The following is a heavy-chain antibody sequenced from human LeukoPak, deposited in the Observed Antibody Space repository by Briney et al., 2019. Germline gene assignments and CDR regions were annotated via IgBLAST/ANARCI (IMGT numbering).Heavy chain of an antibody. V-gene: IGHV4-59*01. D-gene: IGHD3-10*01. CDR1: GGSISSYY. CDR2: IYYTGST. CDR3: ARGGPSSKYFDL. Sequence: PSETLSLTCTVSGGSISSYYWSWIRQPPGKRPESIGYIYYTGSTNYNPSLKSRITISVDTSKNQFSLKMNSVTAADTAVYYCARGGPSSKYFDLWGRGTLVTVSS. J-gene: IGHJ2*01.